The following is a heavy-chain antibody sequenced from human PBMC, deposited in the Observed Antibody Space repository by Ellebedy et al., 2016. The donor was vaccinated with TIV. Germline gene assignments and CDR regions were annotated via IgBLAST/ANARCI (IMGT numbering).Heavy chain of an antibody. J-gene: IGHJ3*01. CDR2: ITESGCNT. CDR1: GLTFRSHA. Sequence: PGGSLRLSCAASGLTFRSHAMSWVRQAPGKGLEWVSSITESGCNTYYADSVKGRFTISRDNSKDTLFLQMNSLRAEDTAIYFCARDPVGVGPAFDVWGQGTMVTVSS. V-gene: IGHV3-23*01. D-gene: IGHD4-23*01. CDR3: ARDPVGVGPAFDV.